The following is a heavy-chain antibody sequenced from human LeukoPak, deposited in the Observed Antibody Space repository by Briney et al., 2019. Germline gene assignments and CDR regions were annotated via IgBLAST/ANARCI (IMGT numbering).Heavy chain of an antibody. Sequence: GASVKVSCKASDYSFTSYGFTWARQAPGQGLEWMGWIRAYNGDTKYAQKFQDRVTITTDTSTSTAYMELRSLTSEDTAVYYCARDRYYGSGSSSGRHPNWFDPWGQGTLVTVSS. CDR2: IRAYNGDT. J-gene: IGHJ5*02. CDR1: DYSFTSYG. V-gene: IGHV1-18*04. CDR3: ARDRYYGSGSSSGRHPNWFDP. D-gene: IGHD3-10*01.